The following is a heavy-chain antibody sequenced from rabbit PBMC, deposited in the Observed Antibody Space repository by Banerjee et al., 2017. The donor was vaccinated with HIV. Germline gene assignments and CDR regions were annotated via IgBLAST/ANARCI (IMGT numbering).Heavy chain of an antibody. V-gene: IGHV1S45*01. D-gene: IGHD3-3*01. CDR1: GFSFSSYG. CDR3: ARGLVAGVLDL. Sequence: QQQLVESGGGLVKPGASLTLTCKASGFSFSSYGVSWVRQAPGKGLEWIACDDVGSVGWPYYATWAKGRFTVSKTSSTTVTLQMTSLTAADTATYFCARGLVAGVLDLWGQGTLVTVS. J-gene: IGHJ4*01. CDR2: DDVGSVGWP.